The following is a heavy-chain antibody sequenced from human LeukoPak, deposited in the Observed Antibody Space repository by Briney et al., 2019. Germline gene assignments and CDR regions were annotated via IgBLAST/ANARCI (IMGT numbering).Heavy chain of an antibody. V-gene: IGHV4-59*01. Sequence: SETLSLTCTVSGGSISSYYWSWIRQPPGKGLEWIGYIYYSGSTNYNPSLKSRVTISVDTSKNQFSLKLRSVTAADTAVYYCARTSGDTIFGDIDYWGQGTLVTVSS. CDR2: IYYSGST. D-gene: IGHD3-3*01. CDR3: ARTSGDTIFGDIDY. CDR1: GGSISSYY. J-gene: IGHJ4*02.